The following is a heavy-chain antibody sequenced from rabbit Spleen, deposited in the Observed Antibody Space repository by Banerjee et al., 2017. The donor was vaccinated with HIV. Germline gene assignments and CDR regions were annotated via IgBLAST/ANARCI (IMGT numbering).Heavy chain of an antibody. V-gene: IGHV1S45*01. CDR2: IDVTKDGST. Sequence: QEQLVETGGGLVQPGGSLTLSCKASGLDFSSNYWICWVRQAPGKGLEWIACIDVTKDGSTYYTSWAKGRFTIYRTSSTTVALQVTSLTAADTATYFCARDTGSSFSSYGMDLWGQGTLVTVS. CDR3: ARDTGSSFSSYGMDL. J-gene: IGHJ3*01. CDR1: GLDFSSNYW. D-gene: IGHD8-1*01.